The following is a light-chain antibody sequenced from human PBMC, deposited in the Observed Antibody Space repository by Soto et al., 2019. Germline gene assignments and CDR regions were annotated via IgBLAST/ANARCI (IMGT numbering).Light chain of an antibody. Sequence: EIVLTQSPATLSFSPGERATLSCRASQSVITYLAWYQQKPGQAPRLLIYGASTRATGIPDRFSGSGSGTDFTLTISRLEPEDFAVYYCQQYGTSPWTFGQGTKVDIK. CDR3: QQYGTSPWT. CDR2: GAS. V-gene: IGKV3-20*01. CDR1: QSVITY. J-gene: IGKJ1*01.